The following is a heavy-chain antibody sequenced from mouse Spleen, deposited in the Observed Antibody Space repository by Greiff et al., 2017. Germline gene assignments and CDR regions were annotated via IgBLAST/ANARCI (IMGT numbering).Heavy chain of an antibody. CDR3: TYYYGSSIFAY. CDR2: IDPENGDT. Sequence: EVKLVESGAELVRPGASVKLSCTASGFNIKDDYMHWVKQRPEQGLEWIGWIDPENGDTEYASKFQGKATITADTSSNTAYLQLSSLTSEDTAVYYCTYYYGSSIFAYWGQGTLVTVSA. J-gene: IGHJ3*01. V-gene: IGHV14-4*01. D-gene: IGHD1-1*01. CDR1: GFNIKDDY.